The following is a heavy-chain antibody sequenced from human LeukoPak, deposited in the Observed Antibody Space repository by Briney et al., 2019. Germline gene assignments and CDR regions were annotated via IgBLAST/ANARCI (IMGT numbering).Heavy chain of an antibody. Sequence: GGSLRLSCAASGFTFSVHYMTWIRQAPGKGLQWISYISNDGTKTYYADSVRGRFTISRDNGKNLVYLQMNSLRVEDTAVYYCARVFSHWGWPGDYYFNYWGQGSLVTVSS. CDR2: ISNDGTKT. CDR1: GFTFSVHY. CDR3: ARVFSHWGWPGDYYFNY. J-gene: IGHJ4*02. D-gene: IGHD3-16*01. V-gene: IGHV3-11*04.